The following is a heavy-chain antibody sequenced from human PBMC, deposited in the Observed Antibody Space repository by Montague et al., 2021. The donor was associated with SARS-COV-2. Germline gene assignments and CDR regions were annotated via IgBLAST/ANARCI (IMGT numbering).Heavy chain of an antibody. D-gene: IGHD2-15*01. CDR2: INADGTTT. CDR1: EFTFRSYW. Sequence: SLRLSCSASEFTFRSYWMHWVRQAPGKGLVWVAGINADGTTTMYXDSVKGRFAISRDNAKNKLYLEMNGLRPEDSAVYYCVRSMVVVTARWFDSWGQGTLVTVSS. V-gene: IGHV3-74*03. J-gene: IGHJ5*01. CDR3: VRSMVVVTARWFDS.